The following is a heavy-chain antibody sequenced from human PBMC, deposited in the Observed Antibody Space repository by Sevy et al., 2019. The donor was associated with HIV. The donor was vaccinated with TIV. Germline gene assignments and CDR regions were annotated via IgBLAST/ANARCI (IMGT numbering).Heavy chain of an antibody. CDR3: ARVKNREYCSSNACYSAFDV. J-gene: IGHJ3*01. D-gene: IGHD2-2*02. V-gene: IGHV3-21*01. CDR1: GFTFSSYS. CDR2: ISSSSSYI. Sequence: GGCLRLSCAASGFTFSSYSMNWVRQAPGKGLEWVSSISSSSSYIYYADSVKGRFTISRDNAKNSLYLQMNSLRAEDTAVYYCARVKNREYCSSNACYSAFDVWGQGTMVTVSS.